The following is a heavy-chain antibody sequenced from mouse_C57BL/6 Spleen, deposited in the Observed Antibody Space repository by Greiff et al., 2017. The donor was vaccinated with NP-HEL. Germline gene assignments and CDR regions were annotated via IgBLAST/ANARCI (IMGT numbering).Heavy chain of an antibody. CDR1: GYTFTSYT. J-gene: IGHJ4*01. CDR2: INPSSGYT. Sequence: VQLQQSGAELARPGASVKMSCKASGYTFTSYTMHWVKQRPGQGLEWIGYINPSSGYTKYNQKFKDKATLTADKSSSTAYMQLSSLTSEDSAVYYCARSDDGYYEGAMDYWGQGTSVTVSS. D-gene: IGHD2-3*01. CDR3: ARSDDGYYEGAMDY. V-gene: IGHV1-4*01.